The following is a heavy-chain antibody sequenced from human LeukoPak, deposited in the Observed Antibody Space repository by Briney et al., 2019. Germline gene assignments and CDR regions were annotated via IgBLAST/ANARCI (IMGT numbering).Heavy chain of an antibody. CDR2: ISGSGTNT. CDR3: SKKRLSEGSGIGNWFHP. V-gene: IGHV3-23*01. CDR1: GFTFDTYA. Sequence: GGSLRLSCAASGFTFDTYALSWARRAPGKGLEWVSAISGSGTNTYYADSVKGRFTISRDNSKGTVFLQMNSLRAGDTALNYFSKKRLSEGSGIGNWFHPWGQGTLVTVSS. J-gene: IGHJ5*01. D-gene: IGHD6-25*01.